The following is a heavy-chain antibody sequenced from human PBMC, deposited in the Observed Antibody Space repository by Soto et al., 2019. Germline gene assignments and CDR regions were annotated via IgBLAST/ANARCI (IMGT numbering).Heavy chain of an antibody. Sequence: QVTLKESGPVLVKPTETLTLTCTVSGFSLSNARMGVSWVRQPPGKALEWLAHIFSNDEKSYSTSLKSRITISKDTSKSQVVLTMTNLDLVDTATYYCAGWSSDYVDYWGQGTLVTVSS. CDR3: AGWSSDYVDY. CDR1: GFSLSNARMG. CDR2: IFSNDEK. J-gene: IGHJ4*02. V-gene: IGHV2-26*01. D-gene: IGHD6-19*01.